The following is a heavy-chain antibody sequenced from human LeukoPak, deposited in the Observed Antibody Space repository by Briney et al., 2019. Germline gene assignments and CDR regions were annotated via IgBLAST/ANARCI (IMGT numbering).Heavy chain of an antibody. J-gene: IGHJ5*02. CDR1: GFTLTSSA. V-gene: IGHV1-58*02. Sequence: SVKVSCKASGFTLTSSAMQWVRQARGQRLEWIGWIVVGSGNTNYAQKFQERVTITRDMSTSTAYMELSSLRSEDTAVYYCAAERSDSNYENWFDPWGQGTLVTVSS. D-gene: IGHD4-11*01. CDR3: AAERSDSNYENWFDP. CDR2: IVVGSGNT.